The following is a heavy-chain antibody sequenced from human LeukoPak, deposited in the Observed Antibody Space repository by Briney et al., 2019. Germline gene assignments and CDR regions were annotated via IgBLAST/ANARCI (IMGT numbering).Heavy chain of an antibody. CDR1: GFTFGTYA. CDR2: ISDFGVYT. J-gene: IGHJ3*02. D-gene: IGHD3-16*01. V-gene: IGHV3-23*01. Sequence: GGSLRLSCAPSGFTFGTYAMSWVRQAPGKGLEWVADISDFGVYTNYLGSVKGRFTISRDNSKNMLYLQMNSLRAEDTALYYCARKGGGALDTWGQGTVVTVSS. CDR3: ARKGGGALDT.